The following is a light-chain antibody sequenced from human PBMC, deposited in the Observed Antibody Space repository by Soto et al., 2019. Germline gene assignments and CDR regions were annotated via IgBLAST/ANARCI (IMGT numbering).Light chain of an antibody. J-gene: IGLJ1*01. CDR1: SSDVGAYNY. Sequence: QSVLTQPPCASGSLGQSVTISCTGTSSDVGAYNYVSWYQQHPGKAPKLMIYEVTRRPSGVPDRFSGSKSGNTASLNVSGLQAEDEADYYCCSYADNNDYVFGTGTKVTVL. V-gene: IGLV2-8*01. CDR2: EVT. CDR3: CSYADNNDYV.